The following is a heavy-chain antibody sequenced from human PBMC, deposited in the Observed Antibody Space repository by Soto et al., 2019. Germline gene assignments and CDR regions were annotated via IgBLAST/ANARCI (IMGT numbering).Heavy chain of an antibody. CDR3: ARGGGSFDH. D-gene: IGHD3-16*01. J-gene: IGHJ4*02. Sequence: EVQLVESGGGLVQPGGSLRLTCEASGFTFSGNWMSWVRQAPGKGLEWVANVKQDGSDKYYVDSVKGRFSISRDNTKNSLDLQMNSLRDEDTAGYYCARGGGSFDHWGQGTLVTVSS. CDR1: GFTFSGNW. CDR2: VKQDGSDK. V-gene: IGHV3-7*04.